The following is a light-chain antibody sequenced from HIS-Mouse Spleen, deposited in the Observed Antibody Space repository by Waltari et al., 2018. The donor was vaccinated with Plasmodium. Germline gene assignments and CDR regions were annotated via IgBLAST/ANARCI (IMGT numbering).Light chain of an antibody. J-gene: IGLJ3*02. CDR3: YSTDSIGNHRV. CDR2: EDS. CDR1: ALPKEY. V-gene: IGLV3-10*01. Sequence: SYELTQPPSVSVSPGQTARITCSGDALPKEYAYWYQQKSGQAPVLVIYEDSKRPAGIAERFSGSSSGTMATLTISGAQVEDEADYYCYSTDSIGNHRVFGGGTKLTVL.